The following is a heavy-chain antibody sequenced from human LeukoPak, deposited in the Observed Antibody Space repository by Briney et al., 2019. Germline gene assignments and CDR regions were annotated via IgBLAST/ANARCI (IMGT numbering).Heavy chain of an antibody. V-gene: IGHV4-39*01. CDR3: VRPDDNSFDF. Sequence: SETLSLTCTVSGGSISSSSYYWGWIRQPPGRGLEWIGNIYEAGSTNYNPSLKSRVTISVDTSKNQFSLKLSSVTAADTAVYYCVRPDDNSFDFWGQGTMVTVSS. D-gene: IGHD1-20*01. J-gene: IGHJ3*01. CDR1: GGSISSSSYY. CDR2: IYEAGST.